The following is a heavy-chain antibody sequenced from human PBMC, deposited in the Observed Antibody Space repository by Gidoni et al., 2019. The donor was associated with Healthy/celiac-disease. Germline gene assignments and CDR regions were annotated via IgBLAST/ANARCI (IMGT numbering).Heavy chain of an antibody. CDR1: GGSISSSSYY. J-gene: IGHJ4*02. CDR3: AKHEVSSSWPYYFDY. V-gene: IGHV4-39*01. Sequence: QLQLQESGPGLVKPSETLSLTCTVSGGSISSSSYYWGWIRQPPGKGLEWIGSIYYSGSTYYNPSLKSRVTISVDTSKNQFSLKLSSVTAADTAVYYCAKHEVSSSWPYYFDYWGQGTLVTVSS. D-gene: IGHD6-13*01. CDR2: IYYSGST.